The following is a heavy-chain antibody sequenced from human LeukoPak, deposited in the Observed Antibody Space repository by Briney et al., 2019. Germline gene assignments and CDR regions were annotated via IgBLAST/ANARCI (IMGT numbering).Heavy chain of an antibody. CDR1: GASISSSSYY. J-gene: IGHJ4*02. V-gene: IGHV4-39*01. CDR3: ARPDRGYSYGPPFDY. CDR2: VYYNGNT. D-gene: IGHD5-18*01. Sequence: SETLSLTCTVSGASISSSSYYWGYFRQPPGKGLEWIGSVYYNGNTYYNPSLKSRATISADTSKNQFSLKLTSVTAADTAVYYCARPDRGYSYGPPFDYWGQGTLVTVSS.